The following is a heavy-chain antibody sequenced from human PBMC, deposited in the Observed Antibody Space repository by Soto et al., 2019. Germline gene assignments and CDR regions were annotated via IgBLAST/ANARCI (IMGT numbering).Heavy chain of an antibody. CDR1: GFSVSDYA. CDR3: TKSRRSVLMVYGFGGMDV. J-gene: IGHJ6*02. D-gene: IGHD2-8*01. V-gene: IGHV3-23*01. Sequence: LRLSCAASGFSVSDYAMSWVRQAPGKGLEWVSSISGSGDGTYYGDSVKGRFTLSRDTSQKTLYLQMNNLRGEDTAVYFCTKSRRSVLMVYGFGGMDVWGRGTTVTVSS. CDR2: ISGSGDGT.